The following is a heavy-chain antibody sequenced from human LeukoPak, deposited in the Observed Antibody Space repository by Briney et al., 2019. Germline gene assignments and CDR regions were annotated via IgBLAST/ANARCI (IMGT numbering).Heavy chain of an antibody. CDR2: IYSGGNT. CDR1: GFTVSGTY. CDR3: ARALYSGHADLFDS. Sequence: GGSLRLSCAVSGFTVSGTYMSWVRQAPGKGLEWVSVIYSGGNTYYSDSVKGRFAISRDTSKNTLYLQMNSLRAEDTVVYYCARALYSGHADLFDSWGQGTLVTVSS. J-gene: IGHJ4*02. D-gene: IGHD5-12*01. V-gene: IGHV3-66*01.